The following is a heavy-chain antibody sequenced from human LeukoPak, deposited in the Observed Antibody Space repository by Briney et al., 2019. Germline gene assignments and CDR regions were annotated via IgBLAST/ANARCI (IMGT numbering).Heavy chain of an antibody. J-gene: IGHJ5*02. CDR1: GFTFNKYA. V-gene: IGHV3-11*01. D-gene: IGHD2-2*02. CDR2: ITSRDGTI. CDR3: DTPTNWFDP. Sequence: GGSLRLSCAASGFTFNKYAMSWIRQAPGKGLEWVSYITSRDGTIYYADSVKGRFTISRDNAKNSLYLQMNSLRAEDTAVYYCDTPTNWFDPWGQGTLVTVSS.